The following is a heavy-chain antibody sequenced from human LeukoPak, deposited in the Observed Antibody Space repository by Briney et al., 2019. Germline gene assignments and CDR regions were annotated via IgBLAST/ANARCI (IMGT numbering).Heavy chain of an antibody. J-gene: IGHJ5*02. Sequence: GGSLRLSCAASGFTVSSNYMSWVRQAPGKGLEWVSVIYSGGSTYYADSVKGRFTISRDNSKNTLYLQMNSLRAEDTAVYYCARRYQLPHRSFDPWGQGTLVTVSS. CDR3: ARRYQLPHRSFDP. V-gene: IGHV3-53*01. CDR2: IYSGGST. CDR1: GFTVSSNY. D-gene: IGHD2-2*01.